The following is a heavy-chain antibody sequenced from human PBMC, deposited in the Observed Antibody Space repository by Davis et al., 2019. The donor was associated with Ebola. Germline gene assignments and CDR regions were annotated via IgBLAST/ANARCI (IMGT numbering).Heavy chain of an antibody. D-gene: IGHD1-7*01. CDR2: INVANGNT. V-gene: IGHV1-3*01. Sequence: AASVKVSCKASGYTFTTYPIHWVRQAPGQRLEWMGWINVANGNTQYSEKFQGRVTISRDTSASTAYMGLSRLRSDDTAVYYCARAYRNWNYAQLSVYDYWGQGTLVTVSS. CDR1: GYTFTTYP. J-gene: IGHJ4*02. CDR3: ARAYRNWNYAQLSVYDY.